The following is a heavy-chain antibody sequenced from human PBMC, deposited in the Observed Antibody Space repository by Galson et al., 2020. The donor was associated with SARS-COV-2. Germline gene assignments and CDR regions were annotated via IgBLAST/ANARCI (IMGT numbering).Heavy chain of an antibody. CDR1: GYTFTGYY. Sequence: ASVKVSCKASGYTFTGYYMHWVRQAPGQGLEWMGWINPNSGGTNYAQKFQGRVTMTRDTSISTAYMELSRLRSDDTAVYYCARTKGGYSSSWDFDYWGQGTLVTVSS. CDR3: ARTKGGYSSSWDFDY. CDR2: INPNSGGT. D-gene: IGHD6-13*01. V-gene: IGHV1-2*02. J-gene: IGHJ4*02.